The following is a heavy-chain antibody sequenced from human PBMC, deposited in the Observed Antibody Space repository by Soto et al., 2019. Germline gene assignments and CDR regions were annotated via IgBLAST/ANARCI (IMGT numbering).Heavy chain of an antibody. CDR2: IYPGDSDA. V-gene: IGHV5-51*01. J-gene: IGHJ6*02. Sequence: PGESLKISCNSSGYSFTDYWIGWVRQMPGKGLEWMGIIYPGDSDARYSPSFQGQVTISADRSLATAYLQWSSLQAADTAIYYCARHEATYYNFYGMDVWGQGTTVTVSS. CDR1: GYSFTDYW. CDR3: ARHEATYYNFYGMDV.